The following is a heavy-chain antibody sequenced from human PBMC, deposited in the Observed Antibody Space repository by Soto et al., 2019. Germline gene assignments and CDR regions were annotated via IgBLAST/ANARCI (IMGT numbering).Heavy chain of an antibody. J-gene: IGHJ4*02. Sequence: GGSLRLSCAASGFTFRDYYMSWIRQAPGKGLEWVSYISSSSSYTNYADSVKGQFTISRDNAKNSLYLQMNSLRAEDTAVYYCASELRYFDWPLPSSDYWGQGTLVTVSS. CDR1: GFTFRDYY. D-gene: IGHD3-9*01. CDR2: ISSSSSYT. CDR3: ASELRYFDWPLPSSDY. V-gene: IGHV3-11*05.